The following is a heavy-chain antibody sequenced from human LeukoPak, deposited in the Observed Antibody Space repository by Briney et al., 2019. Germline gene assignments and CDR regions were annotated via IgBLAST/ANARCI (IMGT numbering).Heavy chain of an antibody. CDR2: ISGSGGST. Sequence: GGSLRLSCAASGLTFSSYAMSWVRQAPGKGLEWVPAISGSGGSTYYADSVKGRCTISRDNSKNTLYLQMNSLRAEDTAVYYCAKDSRRGYYYGSGSSLPLDYWGQGTLVTVSS. J-gene: IGHJ4*02. D-gene: IGHD3-10*01. CDR1: GLTFSSYA. V-gene: IGHV3-23*01. CDR3: AKDSRRGYYYGSGSSLPLDY.